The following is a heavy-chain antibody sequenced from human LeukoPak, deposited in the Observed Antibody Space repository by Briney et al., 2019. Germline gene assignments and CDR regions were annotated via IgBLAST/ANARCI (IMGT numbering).Heavy chain of an antibody. J-gene: IGHJ3*02. CDR2: IWHDGSNE. V-gene: IGHV3-33*08. CDR3: ARDLYCSGSTCYRAFDI. D-gene: IGHD2-15*01. Sequence: PGGSLRLSCAASGFTFSSYGMHWVRQAPGKGLEWVAYIWHDGSNEHYADSVKGRFTISRDNSDNTAHLQMNSLRAEDTALYYCARDLYCSGSTCYRAFDIWGQGTMVTVSS. CDR1: GFTFSSYG.